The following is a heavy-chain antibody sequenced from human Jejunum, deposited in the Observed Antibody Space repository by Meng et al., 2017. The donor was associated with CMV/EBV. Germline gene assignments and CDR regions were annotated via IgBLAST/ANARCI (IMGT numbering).Heavy chain of an antibody. V-gene: IGHV3-74*01. D-gene: IGHD2-2*01. CDR3: AREPYCSSTSCSRAFGP. CDR1: FTFSNYW. CDR2: ISGDGSST. Sequence: FTFSNYWMHGVRQTPKGLEWVSRISGDGSSTAYADSVEGRFTISRDNAENTLFLQMDSLGAEDTAVYYCAREPYCSSTSCSRAFGPWGRGTLVTVSS. J-gene: IGHJ5*02.